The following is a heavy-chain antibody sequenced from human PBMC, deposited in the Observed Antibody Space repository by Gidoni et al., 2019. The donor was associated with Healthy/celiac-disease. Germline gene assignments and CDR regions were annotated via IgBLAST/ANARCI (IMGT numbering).Heavy chain of an antibody. CDR1: GGSFRGYY. CDR3: ARGVGYCSSTSCPLAY. CDR2: INHSGST. J-gene: IGHJ4*02. Sequence: QVQLQQWGAGLLKPSETLSLTCAVYGGSFRGYYWSWIRQPPGKGLEWIGEINHSGSTNYNPSLKSRVTISVDTSKNQFSLKLSSVTAADTAVYYCARGVGYCSSTSCPLAYWGQGTLVTVSS. V-gene: IGHV4-34*01. D-gene: IGHD2-2*01.